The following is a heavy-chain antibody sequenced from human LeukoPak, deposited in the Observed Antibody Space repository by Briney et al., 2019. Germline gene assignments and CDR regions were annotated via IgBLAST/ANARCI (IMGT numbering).Heavy chain of an antibody. CDR3: ARGTYYYDSSGYYPIDY. CDR2: INPYNGNT. Sequence: ASVKVSCKASGYTFTSYGINWVRQAPGQGLEWMGWINPYNGNTRYSEEFQGSVTMTTDTSTNTAYMELRSLRSDDTAVCYCARGTYYYDSSGYYPIDYWGQGTLVTVSS. V-gene: IGHV1-18*01. CDR1: GYTFTSYG. D-gene: IGHD3-22*01. J-gene: IGHJ4*02.